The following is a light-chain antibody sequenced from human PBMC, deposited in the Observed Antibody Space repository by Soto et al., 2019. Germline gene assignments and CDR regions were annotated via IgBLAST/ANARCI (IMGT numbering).Light chain of an antibody. V-gene: IGKV1-39*01. CDR2: AAS. CDR1: QSISNY. CDR3: QQSYSNPIT. J-gene: IGKJ5*01. Sequence: DIQMTQSPSSLSASVGDRVTIACRASQSISNYLNWYQQKSGKGPNLLIYAASSLQIGVPSRFTGSGSGTDYNLTISSLQPEDFATYYCQQSYSNPITFGQGTRLEIK.